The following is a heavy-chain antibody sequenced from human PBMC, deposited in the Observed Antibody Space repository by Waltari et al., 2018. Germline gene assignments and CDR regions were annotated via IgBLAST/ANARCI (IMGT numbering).Heavy chain of an antibody. CDR1: GYTFTGYY. CDR2: INPNSGGT. Sequence: QVQLVQSGAEVKQPGASVKVSCKASGYTFTGYYMHWLRQAPGQGLEWMGRINPNSGGTNYAQKFQGRVTMTRDTSISTAYMELSRLRSDDTTVYYCARVTGTRPLYYYWGQGTLVTVSS. J-gene: IGHJ4*02. V-gene: IGHV1-2*06. CDR3: ARVTGTRPLYYY. D-gene: IGHD1-7*01.